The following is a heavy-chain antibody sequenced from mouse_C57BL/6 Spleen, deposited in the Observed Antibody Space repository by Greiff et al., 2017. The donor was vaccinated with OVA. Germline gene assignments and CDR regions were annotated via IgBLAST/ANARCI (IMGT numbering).Heavy chain of an antibody. D-gene: IGHD2-5*01. V-gene: IGHV1-26*01. CDR3: ASSNYEDYYAMDY. CDR1: GYTFTDYY. Sequence: VQLQQSGPELVKPGASVKISCKASGYTFTDYYMNWVKQSHGKSLEWIGDINPNNGGTSYNQKFKGKATLTVDKSSSTAYMELRSLTSEDSAVYYCASSNYEDYYAMDYWGQGTSVTVSS. J-gene: IGHJ4*01. CDR2: INPNNGGT.